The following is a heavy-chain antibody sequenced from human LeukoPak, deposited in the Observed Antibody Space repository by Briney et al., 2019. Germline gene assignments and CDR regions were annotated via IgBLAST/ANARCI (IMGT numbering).Heavy chain of an antibody. CDR2: ISYSGST. CDR1: GGSFSSSSYY. D-gene: IGHD3-10*01. CDR3: ARHWVYYYGSGSCFDY. Sequence: SETLSLTCTVSGGSFSSSSYYWGWIRQPPGKGLEWIGSISYSGSTYYNPSLKSRVTTSVDTSKNQFSLKLSSVTAADTAVYYCARHWVYYYGSGSCFDYWGQGTLVTVSS. J-gene: IGHJ4*02. V-gene: IGHV4-39*01.